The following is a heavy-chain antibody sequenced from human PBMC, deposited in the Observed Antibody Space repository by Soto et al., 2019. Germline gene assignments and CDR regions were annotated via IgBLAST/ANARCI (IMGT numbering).Heavy chain of an antibody. D-gene: IGHD3-10*01. J-gene: IGHJ4*02. Sequence: QVQLVESGGGVVQPGRSLRLSCAASGFTFSSYGMHWVRQAPGKGLEWVAVIWYDGSNKYYADSVKGRFTISRDNSKNTLYLQMNSLRAEDTAVYYCAAQSMVRGVFGYWGQGTLVTVSS. CDR3: AAQSMVRGVFGY. V-gene: IGHV3-33*01. CDR2: IWYDGSNK. CDR1: GFTFSSYG.